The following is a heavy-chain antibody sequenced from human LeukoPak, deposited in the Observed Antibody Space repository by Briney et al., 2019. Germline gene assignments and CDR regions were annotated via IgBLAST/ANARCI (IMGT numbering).Heavy chain of an antibody. D-gene: IGHD3-22*01. J-gene: IGHJ4*02. CDR1: GFIFSNYG. Sequence: GRSLRLSCAASGFIFSNYGFHWVRQAPGKGLEWVALIWSDGSKKYYTDSVKGRFTISRDDSKNTLFLQMNSLRAEDMAVYYCAREGGSGYCVDYWGQGTLVTVSS. V-gene: IGHV3-33*01. CDR3: AREGGSGYCVDY. CDR2: IWSDGSKK.